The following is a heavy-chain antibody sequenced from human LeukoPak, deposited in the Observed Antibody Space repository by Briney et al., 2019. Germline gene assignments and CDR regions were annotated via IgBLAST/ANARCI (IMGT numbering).Heavy chain of an antibody. V-gene: IGHV3-48*01. Sequence: GGSLRLSCAASGSTFSSYSMNWVRQAPGKGLEWVSYISSSSSTIYYADSVKGRFTISRDNAKNSLYLQMNSLRAEDTAVYYCARDSLIVVVPAAILGWFDPWGQGTLVTVSS. CDR1: GSTFSSYS. D-gene: IGHD2-2*02. CDR2: ISSSSSTI. J-gene: IGHJ5*02. CDR3: ARDSLIVVVPAAILGWFDP.